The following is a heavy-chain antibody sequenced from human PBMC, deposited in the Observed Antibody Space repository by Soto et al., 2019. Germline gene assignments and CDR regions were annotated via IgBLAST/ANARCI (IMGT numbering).Heavy chain of an antibody. J-gene: IGHJ6*02. CDR2: ISAYNGNT. Sequence: ASVKVSCKASGYTFTNYSISWVRQAPGQGLEWMGWISAYNGNTNYAQKLQGRVTMTTDTSTSTAYMELRSLRSDDTAVYYCARGAYYYGSGSYYPRYYGMDVWGQGTTVTVAS. CDR1: GYTFTNYS. V-gene: IGHV1-18*04. D-gene: IGHD3-10*01. CDR3: ARGAYYYGSGSYYPRYYGMDV.